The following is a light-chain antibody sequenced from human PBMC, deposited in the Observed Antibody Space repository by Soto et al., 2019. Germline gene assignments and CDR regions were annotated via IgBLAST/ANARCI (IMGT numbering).Light chain of an antibody. CDR2: EVS. V-gene: IGLV2-8*01. Sequence: QSVLTQPPSASGSPGQSVTISCTGTSSDVGGYNYVSWYQQHPGKAPKLLIHEVSKRPSGVTDRFSGSKSGNTASLTVSGLQPEDEADYYCSSYAGRTFYVFGTGTKVTVL. CDR3: SSYAGRTFYV. J-gene: IGLJ1*01. CDR1: SSDVGGYNY.